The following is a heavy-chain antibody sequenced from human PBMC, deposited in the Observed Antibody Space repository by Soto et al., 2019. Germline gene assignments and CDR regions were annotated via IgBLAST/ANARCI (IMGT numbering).Heavy chain of an antibody. D-gene: IGHD3-22*01. CDR2: IIPVFQTA. CDR1: GGLFTSYP. CDR3: ARGGSGYTWFNEF. Sequence: QEQLVQSGAEVKKPGSSVKVSCRASGGLFTSYPISWGEQSPGKGLEWMGGIIPVFQTAYYTQRFQGRVTITADESTNTAYMELSSLRSEDTAIYYCARGGSGYTWFNEFWGQGTLVTVSS. V-gene: IGHV1-69*01. J-gene: IGHJ4*02.